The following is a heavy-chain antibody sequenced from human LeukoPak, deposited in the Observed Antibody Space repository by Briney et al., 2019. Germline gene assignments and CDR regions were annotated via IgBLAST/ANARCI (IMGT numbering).Heavy chain of an antibody. Sequence: GGSLRLSCVGSGFSFKHYAFNWVRQAPGKGLEWVSALSGDGGTTYYTNSVRGRLTVSRDNFKNTVYLQMNSLRAEDTGMYYCSAERNYGFWSCFFSFYNLGQGT. CDR2: LSGDGGTT. CDR1: GFSFKHYA. J-gene: IGHJ4*01. CDR3: SAERNYGFWSCFFSFYN. V-gene: IGHV3-23*01. D-gene: IGHD3-3*01.